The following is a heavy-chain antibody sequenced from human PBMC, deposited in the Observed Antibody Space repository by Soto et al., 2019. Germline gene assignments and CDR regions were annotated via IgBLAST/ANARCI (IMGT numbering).Heavy chain of an antibody. CDR3: TRLISAGQDY. CDR2: IRDRAYNYAT. V-gene: IGHV3-73*01. D-gene: IGHD3-22*01. J-gene: IGHJ4*02. CDR1: GFVFKDSS. Sequence: EVLLVESGGGLVQPGGSLKLSCAASGFVFKDSSIHWVRQASGKGLEWVGRIRDRAYNYATSYAASVKGRFTISRDDSSNTAFLQMNSLKTEDTAIYYCTRLISAGQDYWGQGTRVTVSS.